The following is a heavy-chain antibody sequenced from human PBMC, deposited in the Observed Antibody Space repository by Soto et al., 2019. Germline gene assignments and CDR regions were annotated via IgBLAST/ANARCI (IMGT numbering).Heavy chain of an antibody. D-gene: IGHD5-12*01. V-gene: IGHV3-23*01. CDR2: ISGPGSNT. CDR3: AKDRAYNGYDFNRFDY. CDR1: GFTFGAYA. J-gene: IGHJ4*02. Sequence: EVQLLESGGGLVQPGGSLRLSCAGSGFTFGAYAMSWVRQAPGKGLEWVSGISGPGSNTYYADSAKGRFTISRDNSNNALFLQMNSLRAEDTAVYYCAKDRAYNGYDFNRFDYWGQGTLVTVSS.